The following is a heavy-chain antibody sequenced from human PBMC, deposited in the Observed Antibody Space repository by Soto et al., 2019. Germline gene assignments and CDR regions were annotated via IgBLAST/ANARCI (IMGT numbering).Heavy chain of an antibody. CDR3: ARERAVSANFFDY. D-gene: IGHD2-21*02. J-gene: IGHJ4*02. V-gene: IGHV1-3*01. CDR2: INAGSGSS. CDR1: GYTFTRYA. Sequence: QVQLVQSGAEVKKPGASVKVSCKASGYTFTRYAIHWVRQAPGQGLEWMGWINAGSGSSRYSQNFQGRVTITRDTPASKVYMELSSLIFEDTGVYYCARERAVSANFFDYWGQGTLVTVSS.